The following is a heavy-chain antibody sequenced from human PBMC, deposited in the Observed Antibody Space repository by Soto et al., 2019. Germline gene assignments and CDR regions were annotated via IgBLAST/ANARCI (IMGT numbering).Heavy chain of an antibody. Sequence: SETLSLTCTVSGGSIGTYFWSWIRQPPGKGLEWIGYIYYSGSSNHNPSLKSRVTISVDTYKNRFSLKLSSVTAADTAVYYCESGASDTNGRTFDYWGQGTQVTVPS. CDR2: IYYSGSS. CDR3: ESGASDTNGRTFDY. V-gene: IGHV4-59*01. CDR1: GGSIGTYF. J-gene: IGHJ4*02. D-gene: IGHD2-8*01.